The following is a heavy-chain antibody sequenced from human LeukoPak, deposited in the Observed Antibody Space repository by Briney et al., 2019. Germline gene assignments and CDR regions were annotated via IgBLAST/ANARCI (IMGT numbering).Heavy chain of an antibody. Sequence: PSETLSLTCAVYVGPFSGYYWSWIRQPPGKGLEWIGQFNCSGSTNYNTSLKSRVTISVDTSKNQFSLKLSSVTAADTAVYYCARNGVPRYYYGSGGRGRWFDPWGQGTLVTVSS. J-gene: IGHJ5*02. CDR2: FNCSGST. CDR3: ARNGVPRYYYGSGGRGRWFDP. CDR1: VGPFSGYY. V-gene: IGHV4-34*01. D-gene: IGHD3-10*01.